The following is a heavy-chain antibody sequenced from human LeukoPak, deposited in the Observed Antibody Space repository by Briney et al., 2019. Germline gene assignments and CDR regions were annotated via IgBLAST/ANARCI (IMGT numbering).Heavy chain of an antibody. Sequence: GGSLRLSCAASGFTFRAYWMSWVRQAPGKGLEWVANINQDGSEKYYVDSVKGRFAISRDNAKSSVFLQMNSLRAEDRAVYYCARHPNTNFDLWGRGTLVTVSS. J-gene: IGHJ2*01. V-gene: IGHV3-7*01. CDR2: INQDGSEK. CDR3: ARHPNTNFDL. CDR1: GFTFRAYW. D-gene: IGHD2-2*01.